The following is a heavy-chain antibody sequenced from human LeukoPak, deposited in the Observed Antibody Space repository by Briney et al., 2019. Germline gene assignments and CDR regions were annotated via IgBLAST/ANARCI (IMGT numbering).Heavy chain of an antibody. CDR2: IIPIFGTA. V-gene: IGHV1-69*01. D-gene: IGHD3-10*01. CDR3: ARDSKYYYGSGSLDY. J-gene: IGHJ4*02. CDR1: GGTFSNYA. Sequence: ASVKVSCKASGGTFSNYAISWVRQAPGQGLEWMGGIIPIFGTANYAQKFQGRVTITADESTSTAYMELSSLRSEDTAVYYCARDSKYYYGSGSLDYWGQGTLVTVSS.